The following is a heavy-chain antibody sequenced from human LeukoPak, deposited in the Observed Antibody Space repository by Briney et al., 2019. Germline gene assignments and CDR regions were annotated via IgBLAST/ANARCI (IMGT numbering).Heavy chain of an antibody. D-gene: IGHD2-2*01. V-gene: IGHV5-51*01. CDR3: ARLTSSWSFDY. J-gene: IGHJ4*02. Sequence: GESLTISCKGSGYSFTSYWIGWVRQMPGKGLEWMGIISPDGSDTRYSPSFQGQVTISADKSISTAYLQWSSLKASDTAMYYCARLTSSWSFDYWGQGTLVTVSS. CDR1: GYSFTSYW. CDR2: ISPDGSDT.